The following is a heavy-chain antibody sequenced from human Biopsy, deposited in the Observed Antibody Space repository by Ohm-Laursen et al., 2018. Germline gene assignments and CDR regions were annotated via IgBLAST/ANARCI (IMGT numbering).Heavy chain of an antibody. V-gene: IGHV4-59*08. J-gene: IGHJ3*02. CDR2: ISYSRDT. CDR1: GGSISGSS. D-gene: IGHD6-19*01. CDR3: AKHGSGWTGDDAFHI. Sequence: TLSLTCTVSGGSISGSSWSWIRQAPGKGLEWIGYISYSRDTNYNPPLKSRITISVGTSKNQFSLKLTSVTAADTAVYYCAKHGSGWTGDDAFHIWGQGTMVTVPS.